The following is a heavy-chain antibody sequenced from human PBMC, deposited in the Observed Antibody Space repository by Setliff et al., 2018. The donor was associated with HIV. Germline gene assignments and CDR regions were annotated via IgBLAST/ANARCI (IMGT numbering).Heavy chain of an antibody. V-gene: IGHV4-59*08. Sequence: SETLSLTCNVSGGSISTYYWSWIRQPPGKGLEWLGYVSYSGSTNFNPSLESRIAMSVDMSKNHFSLKLRSGTAADTAVYYCARHGHFYDSSSSDAFDIWGHGTMVTVSS. D-gene: IGHD3-22*01. J-gene: IGHJ3*02. CDR2: VSYSGST. CDR3: ARHGHFYDSSSSDAFDI. CDR1: GGSISTYY.